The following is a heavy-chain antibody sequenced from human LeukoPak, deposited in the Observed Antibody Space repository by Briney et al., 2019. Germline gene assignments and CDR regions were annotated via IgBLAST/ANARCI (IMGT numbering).Heavy chain of an antibody. D-gene: IGHD1-26*01. Sequence: TSETLSLTCTVSGGSISSSSYYWGWMRQPPGKGLEWIGSIYYSGSTYYHPSLKSRVTISVDTSKNQFSLKLSSVTAADTAVYYCARGCTGGYSGLSPIVGATKPAFDIWGQGTMVTVSS. CDR1: GGSISSSSYY. CDR2: IYYSGST. J-gene: IGHJ3*02. CDR3: ARGCTGGYSGLSPIVGATKPAFDI. V-gene: IGHV4-39*07.